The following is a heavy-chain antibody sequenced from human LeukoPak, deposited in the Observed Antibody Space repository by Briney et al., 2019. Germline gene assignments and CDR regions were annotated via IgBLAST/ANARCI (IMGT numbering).Heavy chain of an antibody. J-gene: IGHJ4*02. CDR1: GFTFRDYW. Sequence: PGGSLRLSCGASGFTFRDYWMSWIRQPPGKGLEWIGYIYYSGSTNYNPSLKSRVTISVDTSKNQFSLKLSSVTAADTAVYYCARHRSLVWSGYYIDYWGQGTLVTVSS. CDR3: ARHRSLVWSGYYIDY. CDR2: IYYSGST. V-gene: IGHV4-59*08. D-gene: IGHD3-3*01.